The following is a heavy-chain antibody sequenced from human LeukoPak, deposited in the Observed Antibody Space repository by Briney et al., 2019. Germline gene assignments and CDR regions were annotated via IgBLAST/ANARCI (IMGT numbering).Heavy chain of an antibody. CDR2: INPNSGGT. D-gene: IGHD2-2*01. CDR1: GYTFTGYY. Sequence: ASVKVSCKASGYTFTGYYMHWVRQAPGQGLEWMGWINPNSGGTNYAQKFQGWVTMTRDTSISTAYMELSRLRSDDTAVYYCARGRCSSTSCYDRYYYGMDVWGRGTTVTVSS. J-gene: IGHJ6*02. CDR3: ARGRCSSTSCYDRYYYGMDV. V-gene: IGHV1-2*04.